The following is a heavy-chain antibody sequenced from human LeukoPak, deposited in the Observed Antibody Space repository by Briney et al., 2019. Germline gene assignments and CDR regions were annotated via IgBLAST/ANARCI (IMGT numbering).Heavy chain of an antibody. V-gene: IGHV3-9*01. CDR3: AKDMSSGLFW. Sequence: GGSLRLSCAASGFTFDDYAMHWVRQAPGKGLEWVSGISWNSGSIGDADSVKGRFTISRDNAKNSLYLQMNSLRAEDTALYYCAKDMSSGLFWWGQGTLVTVSS. CDR1: GFTFDDYA. CDR2: ISWNSGSI. J-gene: IGHJ4*02. D-gene: IGHD3-10*01.